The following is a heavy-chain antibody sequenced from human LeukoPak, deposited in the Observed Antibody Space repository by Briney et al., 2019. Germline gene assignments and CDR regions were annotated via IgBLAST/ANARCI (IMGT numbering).Heavy chain of an antibody. D-gene: IGHD1-26*01. J-gene: IGHJ4*02. CDR1: GGTFSSYA. CDR2: IIPILGIA. Sequence: SVKVSCKASGGTFSSYAISWVRQAPGQGVEWMGRIIPILGIANYAQKFQGRVTITADKSTSTAYMELSSLRSEDTAVYYCADRPGAIGYWGQGTLVTVSS. V-gene: IGHV1-69*04. CDR3: ADRPGAIGY.